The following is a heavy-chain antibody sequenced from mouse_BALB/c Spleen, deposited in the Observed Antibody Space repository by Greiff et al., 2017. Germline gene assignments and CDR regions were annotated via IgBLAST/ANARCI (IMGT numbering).Heavy chain of an antibody. Sequence: EVHLVESGGGLVQPGGSRKLSCAASGFTFSSFGMHWVRQAPEKGLEWVAYISSGSSTIYYADTVKGRFTISRDNPKNTLFLQMTSLRSEDTAMYYCARWPYYGGAMDYWGQGTSVTVSS. CDR3: ARWPYYGGAMDY. D-gene: IGHD1-1*02. CDR1: GFTFSSFG. V-gene: IGHV5-17*02. J-gene: IGHJ4*01. CDR2: ISSGSSTI.